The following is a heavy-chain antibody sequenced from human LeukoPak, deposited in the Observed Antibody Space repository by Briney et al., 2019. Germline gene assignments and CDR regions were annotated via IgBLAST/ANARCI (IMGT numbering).Heavy chain of an antibody. V-gene: IGHV3-7*04. CDR3: ARGGRIGWFDP. J-gene: IGHJ5*02. CDR2: IKPDGSEK. Sequence: GGPLRLSCAASGFTFSSYWMSWVRQAPGKGLELVANIKPDGSEKYYVDSVKGRFTISRDNAKNSLYLQMNSLRPEDTAVYYCARGGRIGWFDPWGQGTLVTVSS. CDR1: GFTFSSYW. D-gene: IGHD2-15*01.